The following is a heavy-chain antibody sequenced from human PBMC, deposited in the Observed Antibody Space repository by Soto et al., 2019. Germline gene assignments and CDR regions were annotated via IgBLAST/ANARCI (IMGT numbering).Heavy chain of an antibody. V-gene: IGHV3-33*01. CDR2: IWYDGSNK. Sequence: QVQLVESGGGVVQPGRSLRLSCAASGFTFSSYGMHWVRQAPGKGLEWVAVIWYDGSNKYYADSVKGRFTISRDNSKNTLDLQMNSLRAEDTAVYYGAVGHGYSYGLLAYWGQGTLVTVSS. D-gene: IGHD5-18*01. J-gene: IGHJ4*02. CDR1: GFTFSSYG. CDR3: AVGHGYSYGLLAY.